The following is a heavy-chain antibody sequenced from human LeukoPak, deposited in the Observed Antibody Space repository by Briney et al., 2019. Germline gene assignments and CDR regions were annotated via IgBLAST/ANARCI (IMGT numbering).Heavy chain of an antibody. CDR2: INPNSGGT. CDR3: AGVSGRDFDY. V-gene: IGHV1-2*02. Sequence: ASVKVSCKASGYTFTDYYIRWVRQAPGQGLEWMGWINPNSGGTNYAQRFQGRVTMTRDTSISTAYMALSRLRSDDTAVYYCAGVSGRDFDYWGQGTLVTVSS. J-gene: IGHJ4*02. D-gene: IGHD3-10*01. CDR1: GYTFTDYY.